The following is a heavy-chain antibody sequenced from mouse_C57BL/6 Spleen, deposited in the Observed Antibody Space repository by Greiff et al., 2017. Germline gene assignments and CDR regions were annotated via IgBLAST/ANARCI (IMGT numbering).Heavy chain of an antibody. CDR3: AREKSTAVVAEDFDY. CDR1: GFTFSSYG. Sequence: EVKVVESGGDLVKPGGSLKLSCAASGFTFSSYGMSWVRQTPDKRLEWVATISSGGSYTYYPDSVKGRFTISRDNAKNTLYLQMSSLKSEDTAMYYCAREKSTAVVAEDFDYWGQGTTLTVSS. V-gene: IGHV5-6*01. CDR2: ISSGGSYT. J-gene: IGHJ2*01. D-gene: IGHD1-1*01.